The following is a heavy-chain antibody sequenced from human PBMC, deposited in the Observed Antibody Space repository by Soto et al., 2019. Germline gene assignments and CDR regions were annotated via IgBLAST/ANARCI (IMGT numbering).Heavy chain of an antibody. CDR3: AGPWEAVAGRDYYYYGMDV. J-gene: IGHJ6*02. CDR1: GYTFTSYG. CDR2: ISAYNGNT. V-gene: IGHV1-18*01. Sequence: ASVKVSCKASGYTFTSYGISWVRQAPGQGLEWMGWISAYNGNTNYAQKLQGRVTMTTDTSTSTAYMELRSLRSDDTAVYYCAGPWEAVAGRDYYYYGMDVWGQGTTVTVSS. D-gene: IGHD6-19*01.